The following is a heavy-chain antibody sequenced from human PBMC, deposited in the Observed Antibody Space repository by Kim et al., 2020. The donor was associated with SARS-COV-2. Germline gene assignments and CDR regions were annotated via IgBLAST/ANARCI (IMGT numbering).Heavy chain of an antibody. J-gene: IGHJ5*02. Sequence: GGSLRLSCAASGFTFSSYAMSWVRQAPGKGLEWVSAISGSGGSTYYADSVKGRFTISRDNSKNTLYLQMNSLRAEDTAVYYCAKFQGRTVPAYYLENWFDPWGQGTLVTVSS. CDR1: GFTFSSYA. V-gene: IGHV3-23*01. CDR3: AKFQGRTVPAYYLENWFDP. CDR2: ISGSGGST. D-gene: IGHD2-2*01.